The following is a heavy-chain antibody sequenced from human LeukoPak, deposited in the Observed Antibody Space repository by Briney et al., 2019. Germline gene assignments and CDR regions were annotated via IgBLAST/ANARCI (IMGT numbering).Heavy chain of an antibody. CDR1: GGSISSGGYS. Sequence: KPSETLSLTCTVSGGSISSGGYSWSWIRQPPGKGLEWIGYIYHSGSTYYNPSLKSRVTISVDRSKNQFSLKLSSVTAADTAVYYCARVDQYYYDSSGYFHNWFDPWGQGTLVTVSS. CDR2: IYHSGST. D-gene: IGHD3-22*01. V-gene: IGHV4-30-2*01. CDR3: ARVDQYYYDSSGYFHNWFDP. J-gene: IGHJ5*02.